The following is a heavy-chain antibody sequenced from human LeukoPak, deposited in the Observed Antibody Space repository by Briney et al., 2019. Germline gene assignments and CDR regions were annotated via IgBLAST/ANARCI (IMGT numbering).Heavy chain of an antibody. V-gene: IGHV3-43*02. CDR3: AKALDYGDYEYFGY. CDR2: ISGDGGST. J-gene: IGHJ4*02. D-gene: IGHD4-17*01. Sequence: PGGSLRLSCTASGYTFDDYAMHWVRQAPGKGLEGVSLISGDGGSTYYADSVKGRFTISRDNSKNSLYLQMNGLRTEDTALYYCAKALDYGDYEYFGYWGQGTLVTVSS. CDR1: GYTFDDYA.